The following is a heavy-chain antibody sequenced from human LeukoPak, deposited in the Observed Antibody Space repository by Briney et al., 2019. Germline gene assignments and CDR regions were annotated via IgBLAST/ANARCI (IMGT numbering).Heavy chain of an antibody. CDR1: GGSISSRSYY. CDR3: ARLPAPGCSSTSCYAHDAFDI. V-gene: IGHV4-39*01. D-gene: IGHD2-2*01. CDR2: IYHSGST. J-gene: IGHJ3*02. Sequence: PSETLSLTCTVSGGSISSRSYYWGWIRQPPGKGLEWIGNIYHSGSTYYHPSLKSRVTISVDTSKNQFSLNLSSVTAADTAVYYCARLPAPGCSSTSCYAHDAFDIWGQGTMVTVSS.